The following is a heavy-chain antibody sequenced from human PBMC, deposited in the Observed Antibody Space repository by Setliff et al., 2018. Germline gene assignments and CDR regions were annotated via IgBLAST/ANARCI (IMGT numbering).Heavy chain of an antibody. CDR1: GFTFSHYY. D-gene: IGHD6-13*01. V-gene: IGHV3-11*01. CDR2: ISNDGNII. CDR3: ARDRAAAGHYCDY. Sequence: GGSLRLSCAASGFTFSHYYMTWIRQAPGKGLEWVSYISNDGNIIHYADSVKGRFTISRDNAESSLYLQVNSVSAEDTAVYYCARDRAAAGHYCDYWGQGTQVTVSS. J-gene: IGHJ4*02.